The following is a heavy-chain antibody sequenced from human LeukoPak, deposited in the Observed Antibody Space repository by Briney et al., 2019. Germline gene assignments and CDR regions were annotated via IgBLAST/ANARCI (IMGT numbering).Heavy chain of an antibody. J-gene: IGHJ6*03. CDR3: ARDSKGRIAAAGTAGYYYYYMDV. V-gene: IGHV1-2*02. Sequence: ASVKVSCKASGYSFADYYMHWVRQAPGQGLEWMGWINPNSGGTNYAQKFQGRVTMTRDTSISTAYMELSRLRSDDTAVYYCARDSKGRIAAAGTAGYYYYYMDVWGKGTTVTISS. CDR2: INPNSGGT. CDR1: GYSFADYY. D-gene: IGHD6-13*01.